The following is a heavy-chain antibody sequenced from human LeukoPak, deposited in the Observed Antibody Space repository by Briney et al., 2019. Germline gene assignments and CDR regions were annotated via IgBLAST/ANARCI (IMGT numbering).Heavy chain of an antibody. D-gene: IGHD6-6*01. J-gene: IGHJ5*02. Sequence: GGSLRLSCAPSGFTFSDYYMSWIRQAPGKRLEWVSYISSSGSTIYYADSVKGRFTISRDNAKNSLYLQMNSLRAEDTAVYYCARDRVDSSSSNWFDPWGQGTLVTVSS. V-gene: IGHV3-11*04. CDR3: ARDRVDSSSSNWFDP. CDR2: ISSSGSTI. CDR1: GFTFSDYY.